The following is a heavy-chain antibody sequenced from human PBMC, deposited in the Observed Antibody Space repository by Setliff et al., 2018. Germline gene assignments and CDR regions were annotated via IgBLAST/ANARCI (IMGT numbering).Heavy chain of an antibody. J-gene: IGHJ4*02. D-gene: IGHD5-18*01. Sequence: ASVKVFCKASGHTFRNYAFAWVRQAPGQGLEWVGWISVYNGDTNYAQRFQGRVTLTTDTSTSTAYMELRSLTSDDSAFYYCARAPSVELVTIRTNSWFTYWGQGTLVTVSS. CDR2: ISVYNGDT. CDR1: GHTFRNYA. V-gene: IGHV1-18*01. CDR3: ARAPSVELVTIRTNSWFTY.